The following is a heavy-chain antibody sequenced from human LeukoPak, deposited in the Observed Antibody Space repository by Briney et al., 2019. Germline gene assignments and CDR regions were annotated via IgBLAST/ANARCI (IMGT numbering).Heavy chain of an antibody. Sequence: SETLSLTCTVSGGSISSSSYYWGWIRQPPGKGLEWIGSIYYSGSTYYNPSLKSRVTISVHTSKTQFSLKLSSVPAADTAVYYCASGIGSGWALYYYGMDVWGQGTTVTVSS. J-gene: IGHJ6*02. CDR2: IYYSGST. CDR1: GGSISSSSYY. CDR3: ASGIGSGWALYYYGMDV. D-gene: IGHD6-19*01. V-gene: IGHV4-39*01.